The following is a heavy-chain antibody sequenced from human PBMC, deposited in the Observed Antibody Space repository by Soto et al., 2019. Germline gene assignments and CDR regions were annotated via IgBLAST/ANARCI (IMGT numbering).Heavy chain of an antibody. CDR3: ARRDYIWGSYRYTPFGY. CDR1: GGSFSGYY. V-gene: IGHV4-34*01. Sequence: QVQLQQWGAGLLKPSETLSLTCAVYGGSFSGYYWSWIRQPPGKGLEWIGEINHSGSTNYNPSLKCRVTISVDTSKNQFSLKLSSVTAADTAVYYCARRDYIWGSYRYTPFGYWGQGTLVTVSS. D-gene: IGHD3-16*02. J-gene: IGHJ4*02. CDR2: INHSGST.